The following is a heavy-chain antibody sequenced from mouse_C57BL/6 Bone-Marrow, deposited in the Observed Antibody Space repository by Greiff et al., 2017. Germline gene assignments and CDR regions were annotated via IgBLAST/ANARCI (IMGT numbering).Heavy chain of an antibody. V-gene: IGHV1-50*01. CDR2: IDPSDSYT. CDR3: ARESPNYYGSSYFDY. Sequence: QVQLQQPGAELVKPGASVKLSCKASGYTFTSYWMQWVKQRPGQGLEWIGEIDPSDSYTNYNQKFKGKATLTVDQSSSTAYMQLSSLTSEDSAVYYCARESPNYYGSSYFDYWGQGTTLTVSS. D-gene: IGHD1-1*01. J-gene: IGHJ2*01. CDR1: GYTFTSYW.